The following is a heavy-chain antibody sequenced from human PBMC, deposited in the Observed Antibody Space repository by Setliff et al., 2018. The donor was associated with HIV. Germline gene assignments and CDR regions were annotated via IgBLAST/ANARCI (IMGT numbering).Heavy chain of an antibody. CDR3: ARESMLRGLRHAVDI. V-gene: IGHV4-31*03. Sequence: PSETLSLTCTVSGGSINSGGYYWTWVRQHPGKGLQWIGYIYYIGGAYYNPSLKSRVTISLDTSKNHFSLNLSSVTAADTAVYYCARESMLRGLRHAVDIWGQGTTVTVSS. CDR1: GGSINSGGYY. CDR2: IYYIGGA. J-gene: IGHJ3*02. D-gene: IGHD3-10*01.